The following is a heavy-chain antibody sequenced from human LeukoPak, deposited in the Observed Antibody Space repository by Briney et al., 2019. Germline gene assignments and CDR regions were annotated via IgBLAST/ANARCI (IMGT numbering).Heavy chain of an antibody. Sequence: GGSLRLSCVASGFTFTNFAMSWVRQAPGKGLEWVSAISGSGDDTYYADSVKGRFTISRDDSKNTLYLQMNTLSAEDTAVYYCARRLHYYDILTDYYRVSGMDVWGQGTTVTVSS. J-gene: IGHJ6*02. D-gene: IGHD3-9*01. V-gene: IGHV3-23*01. CDR2: ISGSGDDT. CDR1: GFTFTNFA. CDR3: ARRLHYYDILTDYYRVSGMDV.